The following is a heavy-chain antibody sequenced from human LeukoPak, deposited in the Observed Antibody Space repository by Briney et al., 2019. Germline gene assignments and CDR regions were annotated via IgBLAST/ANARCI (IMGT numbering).Heavy chain of an antibody. J-gene: IGHJ4*02. D-gene: IGHD1-26*01. Sequence: PSQTLSLTCTVSGGSISSGDYYWSWIRQPPGKGLEWIGYIYYSGSTYYNPSLKSRVTISVDTSKNQFSLKLSYMTAADPAVYYCASGEWELPPYYFDYWGQGTLVTVSS. CDR2: IYYSGST. CDR1: GGSISSGDYY. V-gene: IGHV4-30-4*08. CDR3: ASGEWELPPYYFDY.